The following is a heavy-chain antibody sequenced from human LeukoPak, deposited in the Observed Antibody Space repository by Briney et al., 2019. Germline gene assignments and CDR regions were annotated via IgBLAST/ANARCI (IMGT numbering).Heavy chain of an antibody. Sequence: SETLSLTCTVSGGSISSYYWSWIRQPPGKGLEWIGYIYYSGSTNYNPSLKSRVTISVDTSKNQFSLKLSSVTAADTAVYYRARSGYSYGFYVFGGMDVWGQGTTVTVSS. J-gene: IGHJ6*02. CDR2: IYYSGST. D-gene: IGHD5-18*01. CDR1: GGSISSYY. V-gene: IGHV4-59*01. CDR3: ARSGYSYGFYVFGGMDV.